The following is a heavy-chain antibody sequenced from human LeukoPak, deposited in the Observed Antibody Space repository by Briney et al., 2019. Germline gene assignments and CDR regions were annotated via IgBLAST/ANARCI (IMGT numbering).Heavy chain of an antibody. D-gene: IGHD3-10*01. CDR3: ARAGGSGRTIDY. V-gene: IGHV4-59*01. J-gene: IGHJ4*02. CDR1: GGSISSYY. CDR2: IYYSGST. Sequence: SETLSLTCTVSGGSISSYYWSWLRQPPGKGLEWIGYIYYSGSTNYNPPLKSRVTISVDTSKNQFSLKLSSVTAADTAVYYCARAGGSGRTIDYWGQGTLVTVSS.